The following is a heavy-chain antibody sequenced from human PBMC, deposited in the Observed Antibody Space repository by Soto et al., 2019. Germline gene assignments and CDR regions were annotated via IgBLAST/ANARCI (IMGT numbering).Heavy chain of an antibody. D-gene: IGHD1-7*01. Sequence: GGSLRLSCAASGLTFSDYYMTWIRQAPGKGLEWVSGISSSGSTMYYAGSVKGRFTISRDNAKNSLYLQMDSLRAEDTAVYYCARDQGGTGTMPFDYWGQGTLVTVSS. CDR1: GLTFSDYY. J-gene: IGHJ4*02. V-gene: IGHV3-11*01. CDR3: ARDQGGTGTMPFDY. CDR2: ISSSGSTM.